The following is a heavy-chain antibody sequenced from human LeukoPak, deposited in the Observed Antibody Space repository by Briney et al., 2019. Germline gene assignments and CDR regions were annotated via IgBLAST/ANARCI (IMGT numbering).Heavy chain of an antibody. J-gene: IGHJ6*02. Sequence: GGSLRLSCAASGFTFSSYAMHWVRQAPGKGLEWVAVKSYDGGHKDYADSVKGRFTISRGNSKNTLYLQMNSLRAEDTAVYYCAKGQLVDYGMDVWGQGTTVTVSS. CDR3: AKGQLVDYGMDV. CDR1: GFTFSSYA. CDR2: KSYDGGHK. D-gene: IGHD2-15*01. V-gene: IGHV3-30*18.